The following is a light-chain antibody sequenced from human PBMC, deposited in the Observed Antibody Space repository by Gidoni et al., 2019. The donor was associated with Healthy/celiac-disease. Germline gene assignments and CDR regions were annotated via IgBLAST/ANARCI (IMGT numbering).Light chain of an antibody. Sequence: EIVLTQSPGTLSLSPGERATLSCRSSQIVSSSYLAWYQQKPGQAPRLLISGSSSRATGIPDRFSGSGSGTDFPLPISRLEPEDFAVYYCQRYGSSPATFGGGTKVEIK. V-gene: IGKV3-20*01. CDR1: QIVSSSY. CDR3: QRYGSSPAT. CDR2: GSS. J-gene: IGKJ4*01.